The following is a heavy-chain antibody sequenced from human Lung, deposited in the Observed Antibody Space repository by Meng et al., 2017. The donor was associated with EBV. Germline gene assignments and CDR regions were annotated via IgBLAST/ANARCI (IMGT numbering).Heavy chain of an antibody. CDR1: GGYINRGAYY. V-gene: IGHV4-39*01. CDR2: IFYRGTT. J-gene: IGHJ4*02. Sequence: QLQASVPGLVKSSETMSLTCSVFGGYINRGAYYWGWIRQPPGKGLEWIGGIFYRGTTYFNPSLKSRLSMSVDTSKNQFSLKLSSVTAADTAVYYCARHKRAYGDYVDYWGQGTLVTVSS. CDR3: ARHKRAYGDYVDY. D-gene: IGHD4-17*01.